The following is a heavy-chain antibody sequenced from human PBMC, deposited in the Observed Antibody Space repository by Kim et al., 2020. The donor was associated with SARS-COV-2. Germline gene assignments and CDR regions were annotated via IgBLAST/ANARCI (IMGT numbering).Heavy chain of an antibody. D-gene: IGHD1-26*01. CDR3: ARIVGATYYYGMDV. Sequence: NPHCKSRVTTAEDTSKSQFSLKLSSVTAADTAVYYCARIVGATYYYGMDVWGQGTTVTVSS. J-gene: IGHJ6*02. V-gene: IGHV4-4*09.